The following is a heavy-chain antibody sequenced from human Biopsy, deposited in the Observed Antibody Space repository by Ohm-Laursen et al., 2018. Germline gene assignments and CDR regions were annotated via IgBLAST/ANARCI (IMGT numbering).Heavy chain of an antibody. CDR3: ARGEAARVNDNYRYRLDH. Sequence: SAKVSCKASGGNLRSYGISWVRQAPGQGLEWMGGIMPAFGVVNYGQNFEGRVTIDADDSTTTVDLSSLTSEDTAVYYCARGEAARVNDNYRYRLDHWGQGTTVVVSS. J-gene: IGHJ6*02. D-gene: IGHD6-6*01. V-gene: IGHV1-69*13. CDR2: IMPAFGVV. CDR1: GGNLRSYG.